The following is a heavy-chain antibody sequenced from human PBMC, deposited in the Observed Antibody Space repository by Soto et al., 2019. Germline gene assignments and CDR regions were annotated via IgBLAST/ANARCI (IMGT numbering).Heavy chain of an antibody. CDR2: ISASGGNI. Sequence: EVQLLESGGGLARPGGSLRLSCVASGFIFSDYAITWIRQAPGKGLEWVATISASGGNIEYTDSLKGRFTISRDNSKKTVYLQINGLTADDTAVHYCAKVAGCLGYFDLWGRGTLVTVSS. CDR1: GFIFSDYA. J-gene: IGHJ2*01. CDR3: AKVAGCLGYFDL. D-gene: IGHD3-16*01. V-gene: IGHV3-23*01.